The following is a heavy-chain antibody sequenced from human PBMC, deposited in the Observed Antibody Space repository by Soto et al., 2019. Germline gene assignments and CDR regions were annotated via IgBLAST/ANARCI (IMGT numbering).Heavy chain of an antibody. D-gene: IGHD6-6*01. CDR1: GYTFTGYY. Sequence: ASVKVSCKASGYTFTGYYIHWVRQAPVQSLEWMGWINPNSGGTNYAQKFQGRVTMTRDTSISTAYMELSRLRSDDTAVYYCARDVEYSSSYYYYGMDVWGQGTTVNVSS. V-gene: IGHV1-2*02. CDR3: ARDVEYSSSYYYYGMDV. CDR2: INPNSGGT. J-gene: IGHJ6*02.